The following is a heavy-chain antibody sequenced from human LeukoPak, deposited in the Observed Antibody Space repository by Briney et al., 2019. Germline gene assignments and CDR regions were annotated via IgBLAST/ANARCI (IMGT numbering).Heavy chain of an antibody. Sequence: GESXKISCKGXGXXFTSYWVGWVRQMPGKGLEWMVIIYPGDSDTRYSPSFQGQVTISADKSISTAYLQWSSLKASDTAMYYCARYSSGWYRSYFDYWGQGTLVTVSS. CDR3: ARYSSGWYRSYFDY. CDR2: IYPGDSDT. CDR1: GXXFTSYW. D-gene: IGHD6-19*01. J-gene: IGHJ4*02. V-gene: IGHV5-51*01.